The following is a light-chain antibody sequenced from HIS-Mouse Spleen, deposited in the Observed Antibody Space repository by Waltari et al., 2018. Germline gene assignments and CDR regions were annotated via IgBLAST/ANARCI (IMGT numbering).Light chain of an antibody. CDR2: EGS. CDR1: SSDVGRYYL. CDR3: CSYAGSYVV. J-gene: IGLJ2*01. V-gene: IGLV2-23*01. Sequence: QSALTQPASVSGSPGQPITIACIGTSSDVGRYYLVSWYQQHPGKAPKPMIYEGSTRPSGVSNRFSGSKSSNTASLTISGLQAEDEADYYCCSYAGSYVVFGGGTKLTVL.